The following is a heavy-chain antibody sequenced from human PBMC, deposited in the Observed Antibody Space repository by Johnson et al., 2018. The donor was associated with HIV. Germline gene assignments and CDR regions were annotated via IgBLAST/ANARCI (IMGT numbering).Heavy chain of an antibody. CDR2: INWNGDST. J-gene: IGHJ3*02. CDR1: GFTFDDYG. V-gene: IGHV3-20*04. D-gene: IGHD3-9*01. CDR3: ARGDPDLRYFDWLGAFDI. Sequence: VQLVESGGGLVQPGRSLRLSCAASGFTFDDYGMNWVRQAPGKGLEWVSGINWNGDSTGYADSVKGRFTISRDNAKNSLYLQMNSLRAEDTALYYCARGDPDLRYFDWLGAFDIWGQGTMVTVSS.